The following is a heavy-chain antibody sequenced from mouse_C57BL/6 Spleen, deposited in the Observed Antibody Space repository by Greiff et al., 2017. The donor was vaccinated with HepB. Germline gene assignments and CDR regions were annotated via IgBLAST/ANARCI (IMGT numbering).Heavy chain of an antibody. D-gene: IGHD2-4*01. J-gene: IGHJ4*01. CDR1: GFSLTSYG. CDR2: IWSGGST. V-gene: IGHV2-2*02. Sequence: QVQLKESGPGLVQPSQSLSITCTVSGFSLTSYGVHWVRQSPGKGLEWLGVIWSGGSTDYNAAFISRLSISKDNSKSQVFFKMNSLQANDTAIYYCARITTLGDYAMDCWGAGASGTVSS. CDR3: ARITTLGDYAMDC.